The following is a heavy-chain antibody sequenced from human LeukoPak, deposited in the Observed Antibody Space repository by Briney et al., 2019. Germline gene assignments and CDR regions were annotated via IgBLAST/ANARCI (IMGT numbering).Heavy chain of an antibody. J-gene: IGHJ6*02. CDR2: IYYSGST. Sequence: SQTLSLTCTVSGGSISSGGYYWSWIRQHPGKGLEWIGYIYYSGSTYYNPSLKSRVTISVDTSKNQFSLKLSSVTAADTAVYYCARVPVVAANGGIYYYYGMDVWGQGTTVTVSS. V-gene: IGHV4-31*03. CDR1: GGSISSGGYY. D-gene: IGHD2-15*01. CDR3: ARVPVVAANGGIYYYYGMDV.